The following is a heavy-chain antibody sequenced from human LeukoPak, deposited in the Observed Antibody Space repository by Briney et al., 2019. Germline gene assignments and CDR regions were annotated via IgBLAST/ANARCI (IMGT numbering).Heavy chain of an antibody. Sequence: ASVKVSCKASGYTFTSYGISWVRQAPGQGLEWMGWISAYNGNTNYAQKLQGRVTMTRNTSISTAYMELSSLRSEDTAVYYCARGNGWFGELLPHYYYYYGMDVWGQGTTVTVSS. J-gene: IGHJ6*02. CDR2: ISAYNGNT. CDR1: GYTFTSYG. D-gene: IGHD3-10*01. V-gene: IGHV1-18*01. CDR3: ARGNGWFGELLPHYYYYYGMDV.